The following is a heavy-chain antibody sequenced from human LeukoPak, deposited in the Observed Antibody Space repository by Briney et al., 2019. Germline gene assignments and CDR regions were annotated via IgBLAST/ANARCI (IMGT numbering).Heavy chain of an antibody. CDR3: ARDIVGASDY. J-gene: IGHJ4*02. D-gene: IGHD1-26*01. V-gene: IGHV3-30*19. CDR1: GFTFSSYG. Sequence: PGGSLRLSCAASGFTFSSYGMHWVRQAPGKGLEWVAVISYDGSNKYCADSVKGRFTISRDNSKNTLYLQMNSLRAEDTAVYYCARDIVGASDYWGQGTLVTVSS. CDR2: ISYDGSNK.